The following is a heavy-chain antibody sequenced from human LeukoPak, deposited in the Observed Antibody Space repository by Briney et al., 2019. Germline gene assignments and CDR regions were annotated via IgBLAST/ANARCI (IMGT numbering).Heavy chain of an antibody. CDR3: ESNYYYASPRLFYSEY. CDR2: IWYDGSNK. Sequence: GGSLRLSYAQSGCTFSCYSIQWHRQAPGKGLEWVAVIWYDGSNKYYADSVKGRFTISRDNSKNTLYLQMNSLRAEDTSVYYCESNYYYASPRLFYSEYLGQGTLVTVSS. V-gene: IGHV3-33*01. J-gene: IGHJ4*02. D-gene: IGHD3-22*01. CDR1: GCTFSCYS.